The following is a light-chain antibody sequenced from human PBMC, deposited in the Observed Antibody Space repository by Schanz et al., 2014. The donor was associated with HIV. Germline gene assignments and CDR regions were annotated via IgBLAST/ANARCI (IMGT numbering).Light chain of an antibody. V-gene: IGKV3-15*01. CDR2: GAF. CDR1: QSISNN. CDR3: QHYGDSRGT. Sequence: EIVMTQSPATLYVSPGEGATLSCRASQSISNNLAWYQHKPGQAPRLLIYGAFTRATGIPVRFSGRGSGTEFTLTISGLEPEDFAVYYCQHYGDSRGTFGGGTEVDIK. J-gene: IGKJ4*01.